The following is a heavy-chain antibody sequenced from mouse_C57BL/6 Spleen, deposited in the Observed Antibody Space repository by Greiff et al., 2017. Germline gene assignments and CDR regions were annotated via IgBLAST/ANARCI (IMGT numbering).Heavy chain of an antibody. J-gene: IGHJ2*01. D-gene: IGHD1-1*01. Sequence: QVQLQQPGAELVKPGASVKLSCKASGYTFTSYWMHWVKQRPGRGLEWIGRIDPNGGGTKYNEKFKSKATLTADKSSSTAYMQHSSLTSEDSEVNYRASSGTVVDKGYYFDYWGQGTTLTVSS. CDR3: ASSGTVVDKGYYFDY. CDR1: GYTFTSYW. V-gene: IGHV1-72*01. CDR2: IDPNGGGT.